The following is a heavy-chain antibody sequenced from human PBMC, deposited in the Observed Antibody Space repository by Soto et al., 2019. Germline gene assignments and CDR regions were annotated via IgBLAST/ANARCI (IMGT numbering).Heavy chain of an antibody. Sequence: QVQLQESGPGLVKPSQTLSLTCTVSGGSISSGGYYWSWIRQHPGKGLEWIGYIYYSGSTYYNPSLKSRVTISVDTSKNQFSRKLSSVTAADTAVYYCARDASSSWQGPGMDVRGQGTTVTVSS. CDR3: ARDASSSWQGPGMDV. V-gene: IGHV4-31*03. CDR2: IYYSGST. D-gene: IGHD6-13*01. CDR1: GGSISSGGYY. J-gene: IGHJ6*02.